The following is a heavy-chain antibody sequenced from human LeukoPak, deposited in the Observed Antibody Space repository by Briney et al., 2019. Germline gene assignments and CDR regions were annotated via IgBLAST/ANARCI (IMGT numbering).Heavy chain of an antibody. CDR2: INPNSGGT. CDR3: RAVADTILTYYFDY. V-gene: IGHV1-2*06. CDR1: GGTFSSYA. J-gene: IGHJ4*02. D-gene: IGHD6-19*01. Sequence: ASVKVSCKASGGTFSSYAISWVRQAPGQGLEWMGRINPNSGGTNYAQKFQGRVTMTRDTSISTAYMELSRLRSDDTAVYYCRAVADTILTYYFDYWGQGTLVTVSS.